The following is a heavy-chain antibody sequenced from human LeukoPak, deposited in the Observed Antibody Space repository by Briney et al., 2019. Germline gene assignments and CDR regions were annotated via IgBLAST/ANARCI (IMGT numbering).Heavy chain of an antibody. CDR2: NYYSGRN. CDR3: ARHVAGQTGRDFWSPYLDY. J-gene: IGHJ4*02. V-gene: IGHV4-39*01. D-gene: IGHD3-3*01. CDR1: GGSISSSSYH. Sequence: AETLSLTCTVSGGSISSSSYHWGWSRQPPGEGVGGVGSNYYSGRNYYNPSLKSRVTISVDTSKNQSSLKLSSVTAADTAVYACARHVAGQTGRDFWSPYLDYWGQGTLVTVSS.